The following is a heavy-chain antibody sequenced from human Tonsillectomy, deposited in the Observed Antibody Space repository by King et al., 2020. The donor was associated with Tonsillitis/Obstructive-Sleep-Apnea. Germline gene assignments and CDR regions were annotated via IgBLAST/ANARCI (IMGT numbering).Heavy chain of an antibody. J-gene: IGHJ6*02. V-gene: IGHV1-69*06. CDR1: GGTFTNYA. Sequence: QLVQSGAEVKKPGSSVKVSCKASGGTFTNYAIIWVRQAPGQGLEWMGGIIPSFGTTNFAQKFQDRVTITADKSTRPAYMELSSLRSENTAVYYCVRGFRDYVCSAYWMDVWGQGTTVIVSS. CDR3: VRGFRDYVCSAYWMDV. D-gene: IGHD3-22*01. CDR2: IIPSFGTT.